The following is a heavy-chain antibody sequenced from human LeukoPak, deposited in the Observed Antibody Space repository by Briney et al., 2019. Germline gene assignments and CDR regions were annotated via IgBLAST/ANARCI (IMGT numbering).Heavy chain of an antibody. CDR3: AKEPRGAIYYYGMDV. D-gene: IGHD1-26*01. Sequence: SLRLSCAASGFTFDDYAMHWVRQAPGKGLEWVSGISWNSGSIGYADSVKGRFTISRDNAKNSLYLQMNSLRAEDTALYYCAKEPRGAIYYYGMDVWGQGTTVTVSS. CDR2: ISWNSGSI. V-gene: IGHV3-9*01. CDR1: GFTFDDYA. J-gene: IGHJ6*02.